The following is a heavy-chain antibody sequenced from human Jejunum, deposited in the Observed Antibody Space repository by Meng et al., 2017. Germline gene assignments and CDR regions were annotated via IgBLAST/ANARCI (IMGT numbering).Heavy chain of an antibody. CDR2: ISAYNGNT. Sequence: ASVKVFCKASGYTFGSFSSFGITWVRQAPGQGREWMGWISAYNGNTNYAQNLQGRVTMTTDTSTSTAYMELRSLRSDDTAVYYCARDRGSAPWGQGTMVTVSS. J-gene: IGHJ3*01. V-gene: IGHV1-18*01. CDR1: GYTFGSFSSFG. CDR3: ARDRGSAP. D-gene: IGHD3-10*01.